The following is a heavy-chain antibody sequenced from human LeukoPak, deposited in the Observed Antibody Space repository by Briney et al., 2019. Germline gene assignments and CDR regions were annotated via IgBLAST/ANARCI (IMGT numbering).Heavy chain of an antibody. J-gene: IGHJ4*02. CDR3: AREGDYYDSSGYYSFDY. CDR1: GYTFTGYY. V-gene: IGHV1-18*04. D-gene: IGHD3-22*01. Sequence: ASVKVSCKASGYTFTGYYMHWVRRAPGQGLEWMGWISAYNGNTNYAQKLQGRVTMTTDTSTSTAYMELRSLRSDDTAVYYCAREGDYYDSSGYYSFDYWGQGTLVTVSS. CDR2: ISAYNGNT.